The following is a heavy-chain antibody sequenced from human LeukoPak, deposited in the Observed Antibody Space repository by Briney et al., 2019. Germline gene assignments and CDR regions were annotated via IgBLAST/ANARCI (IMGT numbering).Heavy chain of an antibody. D-gene: IGHD2-21*02. CDR2: ISWHSGSI. V-gene: IGHV3-9*01. Sequence: PGGSLRLSCAASGFTFDDYAMHWVRQAPGKGLEWVSGISWHSGSIGYADSVKGRFTISRDNAKNSLYLQMNSLRAEDTALYYCAKHMAIVVVPAIPDYWGQGTLVTVSS. CDR3: AKHMAIVVVPAIPDY. CDR1: GFTFDDYA. J-gene: IGHJ4*02.